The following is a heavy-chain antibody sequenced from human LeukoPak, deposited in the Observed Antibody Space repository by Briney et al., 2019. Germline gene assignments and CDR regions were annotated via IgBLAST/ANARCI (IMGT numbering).Heavy chain of an antibody. Sequence: ASVKVSCKASGYTFTGYYMHWVRQAPGQGLEWMGWINPNSGGTNYAQKFQGRVTMTRDTSISTAYMELSRLRSDDTAVYYCARTNSWNCRYYYYMDVWGKGTTVTVSS. V-gene: IGHV1-2*02. J-gene: IGHJ6*03. CDR1: GYTFTGYY. CDR2: INPNSGGT. D-gene: IGHD1-1*01. CDR3: ARTNSWNCRYYYYMDV.